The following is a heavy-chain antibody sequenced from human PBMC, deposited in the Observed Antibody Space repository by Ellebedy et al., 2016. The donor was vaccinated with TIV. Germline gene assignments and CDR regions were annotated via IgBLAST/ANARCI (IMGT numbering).Heavy chain of an antibody. CDR3: ATFLGGFGELLPKY. D-gene: IGHD3-10*01. V-gene: IGHV1-24*01. J-gene: IGHJ4*02. CDR1: GYTLTELS. Sequence: ASVKVSCKVSGYTLTELSMHWVRQAPGKGLEWMGGFDPEDGETIYAQKFQGRVTMTEDTSTDTAYMELSSLRSEDTAVYYCATFLGGFGELLPKYWGQGTLVTVSS. CDR2: FDPEDGET.